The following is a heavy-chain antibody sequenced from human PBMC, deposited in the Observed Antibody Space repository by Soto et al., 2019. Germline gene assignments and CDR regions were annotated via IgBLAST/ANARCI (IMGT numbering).Heavy chain of an antibody. CDR1: GDSLSSGATA. Sequence: SETLSLTCSVSGDSLSSGATAWSWIRQPPGKGLEWTGYIYPGGSSYYTPALKSRVTISVDRSKKRISLSLSSVTAADTAVYYCARGGGTDYYGSGNPFYFDSWGQGALVTAPQ. V-gene: IGHV4-30-2*01. CDR2: IYPGGSS. J-gene: IGHJ4*02. CDR3: ARGGGTDYYGSGNPFYFDS. D-gene: IGHD3-10*01.